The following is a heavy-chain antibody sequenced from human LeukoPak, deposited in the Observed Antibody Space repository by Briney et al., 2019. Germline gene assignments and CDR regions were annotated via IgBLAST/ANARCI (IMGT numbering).Heavy chain of an antibody. CDR1: GGSFSGYY. Sequence: SETLSLTCAVYGGSFSGYYWSWIRQSPGKGLEWIGEINHSGSTNYNPSLKSRVTISVDTSKNQFSLKLSSVTAADTAVYYCARGSSGYYFFRFWGQGTLVTVSS. J-gene: IGHJ4*02. CDR3: ARGSSGYYFFRF. D-gene: IGHD3-22*01. CDR2: INHSGST. V-gene: IGHV4-34*01.